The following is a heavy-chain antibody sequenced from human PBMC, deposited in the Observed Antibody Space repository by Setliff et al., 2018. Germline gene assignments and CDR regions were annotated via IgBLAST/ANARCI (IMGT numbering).Heavy chain of an antibody. CDR1: GDSVSSNSAA. J-gene: IGHJ5*02. CDR2: TYYRSKWYN. V-gene: IGHV6-1*01. Sequence: SQTLSLTCAISGDSVSSNSAAWNWIRQSPSRGLEWLGRTYYRSKWYNDYAVSVKSRITINPDTSKNQFSLKLSSVTAADTAVYYCARKNQLRHYNWFDPWGQGILVTVSS. CDR3: ARKNQLRHYNWFDP. D-gene: IGHD2-2*01.